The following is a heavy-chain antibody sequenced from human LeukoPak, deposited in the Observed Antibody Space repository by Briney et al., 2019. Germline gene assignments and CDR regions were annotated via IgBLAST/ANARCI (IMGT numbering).Heavy chain of an antibody. V-gene: IGHV3-23*01. CDR1: GFTFSSSA. D-gene: IGHD3-22*01. J-gene: IGHJ4*02. CDR2: ISNNGGYI. Sequence: PGGSLRLSCAASGFTFSSSAMSWVRQAPGKGLEWVSAISNNGGYIYYADSVKGRFTISRDNSKNTLYLQMNSLRADDTAVYYCAKGTWLISLDYWGQGTLVTVSS. CDR3: AKGTWLISLDY.